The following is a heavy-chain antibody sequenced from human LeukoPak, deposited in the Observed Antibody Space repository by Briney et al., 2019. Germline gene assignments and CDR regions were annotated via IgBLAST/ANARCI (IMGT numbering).Heavy chain of an antibody. CDR1: GYSFTSYW. CDR2: IYPGDSDT. V-gene: IGHV5-51*01. D-gene: IGHD5-12*01. J-gene: IGHJ3*02. CDR3: ARQKERWLQFSAFDI. Sequence: GESLNISCKGSGYSFTSYWIGWVRQMPGKGLEWMGIIYPGDSDTRYSPSFQGQVTISADKSISTAYLQWSSLKASDTAMYYCARQKERWLQFSAFDIWGQGTMVTVSS.